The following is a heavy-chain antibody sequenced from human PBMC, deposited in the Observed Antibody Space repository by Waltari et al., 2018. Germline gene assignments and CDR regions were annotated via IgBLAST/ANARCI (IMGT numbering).Heavy chain of an antibody. CDR1: GFTFSSYS. Sequence: EVQLVESGGGLVQPGGSLRLSCAASGFTFSSYSMNWVRQAPGKGLEWVSYISSSSSTIYYADSVKGRCTSSRDNAKNSLYLQMNSLRAEDTAVYYCARDRSYRYYYYYGMDVWGQGTTVTVSS. D-gene: IGHD3-10*01. V-gene: IGHV3-48*04. J-gene: IGHJ6*02. CDR3: ARDRSYRYYYYYGMDV. CDR2: ISSSSSTI.